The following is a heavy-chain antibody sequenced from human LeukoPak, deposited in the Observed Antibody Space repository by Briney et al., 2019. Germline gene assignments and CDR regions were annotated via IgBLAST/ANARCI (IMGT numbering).Heavy chain of an antibody. V-gene: IGHV3-48*03. CDR2: ISSSGSTI. Sequence: PGGSLRLSCAASGFTFSSYEMNCVRQAPGKGLEWVSYISSSGSTIYYADSVKGRFTISRDNAKNSLYLQMNSLRAEDTAVYYCARYYYYDSSGLPVFDYWGQGTLVTVSS. CDR1: GFTFSSYE. J-gene: IGHJ4*02. CDR3: ARYYYYDSSGLPVFDY. D-gene: IGHD3-22*01.